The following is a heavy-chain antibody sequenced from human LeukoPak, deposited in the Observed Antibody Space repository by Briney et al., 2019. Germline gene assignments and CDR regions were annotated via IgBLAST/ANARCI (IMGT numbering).Heavy chain of an antibody. CDR2: ISGSGGST. D-gene: IGHD3-22*01. CDR3: AKVNYDSSGTDAFDI. V-gene: IGHV3-23*01. CDR1: GFTFSSYA. Sequence: GGSLRLSCVASGFTFSSYAMSWVRQAPGKGLEWVSAISGSGGSTYYADSVKGRFTISRDNSKNTLYLQMNSLRAEDTAVYYCAKVNYDSSGTDAFDIWGQGTMVTVSS. J-gene: IGHJ3*02.